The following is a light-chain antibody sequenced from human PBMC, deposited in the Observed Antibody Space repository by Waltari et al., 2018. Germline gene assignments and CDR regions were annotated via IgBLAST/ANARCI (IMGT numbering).Light chain of an antibody. CDR3: QQRSNWVFT. CDR2: AAS. Sequence: EIVLTQSPATLSSSPGERATLSCRASQSVTSYLAWYQQKPGQAPRLLIYAASNRATGIPARFSGSGSGTDFTLTISTLEPEDFAVYYCQQRSNWVFTFGPGTKVDIK. V-gene: IGKV3-11*01. J-gene: IGKJ3*01. CDR1: QSVTSY.